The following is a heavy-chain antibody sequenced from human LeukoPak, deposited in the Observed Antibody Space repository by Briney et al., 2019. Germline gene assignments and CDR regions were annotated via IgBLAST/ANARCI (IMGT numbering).Heavy chain of an antibody. J-gene: IGHJ4*02. CDR3: ARGGGTIDHDGFDS. CDR1: GFTFSSYW. V-gene: IGHV3-7*03. Sequence: GGSLRLSCAASGFTFSSYWMNWARQAPGRGLEWVASINHNGNVNYYVDSVKGRFTISRDNAKNSLYLQMSNLRAEDTAVYFCARGGGTIDHDGFDSWGQGTLVTVSS. D-gene: IGHD3-16*01. CDR2: INHNGNVN.